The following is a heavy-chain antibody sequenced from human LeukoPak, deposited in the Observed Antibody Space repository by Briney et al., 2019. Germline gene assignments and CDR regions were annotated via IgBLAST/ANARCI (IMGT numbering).Heavy chain of an antibody. CDR1: GYTFTGYY. J-gene: IGHJ4*02. D-gene: IGHD2-2*01. Sequence: ASVKVSCKASGYTFTGYYMHWVRQAPGQGLEWMGWINPNSGGTNYAQKFQGRVTMTRDTSISTAYMELSRLRSDDTAVYYCARHPGGCSSTSCYDYYFDYWGQGTLVTVSS. V-gene: IGHV1-2*02. CDR3: ARHPGGCSSTSCYDYYFDY. CDR2: INPNSGGT.